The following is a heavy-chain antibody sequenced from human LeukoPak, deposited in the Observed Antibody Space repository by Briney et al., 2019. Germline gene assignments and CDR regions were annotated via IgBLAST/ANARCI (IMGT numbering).Heavy chain of an antibody. Sequence: GESLKISCRGSGYTFTKFWIGWVRQMPGKGLEWMGIIHPLDSDIRYSPSFQGQVSISADKSLTTAYLQLNTLKTSDTAIYYCAKLNLGGFNHGIDVWGQGTTVTVSS. V-gene: IGHV5-51*01. CDR1: GYTFTKFW. D-gene: IGHD1-26*01. J-gene: IGHJ6*02. CDR2: IHPLDSDI. CDR3: AKLNLGGFNHGIDV.